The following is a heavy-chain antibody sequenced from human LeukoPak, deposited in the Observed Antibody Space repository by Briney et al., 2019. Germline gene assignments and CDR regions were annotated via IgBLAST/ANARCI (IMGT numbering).Heavy chain of an antibody. D-gene: IGHD3-22*01. Sequence: SETLSLTCTVSGGSISSYYWSWIRQPPGKGLEWIGYIYYSGSTNYNPSLKSRVTISVDTSKNQFSLKLSSVTAADTAVYYCARTGSTYYYDSSGHDPDAFDIWGQGTMVTVSS. V-gene: IGHV4-59*01. CDR3: ARTGSTYYYDSSGHDPDAFDI. CDR1: GGSISSYY. J-gene: IGHJ3*02. CDR2: IYYSGST.